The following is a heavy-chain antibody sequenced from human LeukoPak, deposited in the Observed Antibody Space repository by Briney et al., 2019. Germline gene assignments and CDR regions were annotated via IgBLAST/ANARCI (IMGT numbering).Heavy chain of an antibody. CDR1: GGSISSYY. V-gene: IGHV4-59*04. J-gene: IGHJ4*02. CDR2: IYYTGNT. Sequence: SETLSLTCTVSGGSISSYYWSWIRQPPGKRLEWIGSIYYTGNTYYNASLKSRVTISIDTSKNQISLRLTSVTATDTAMYYCARQTGSGLFTLPGGQGTLVTVSS. D-gene: IGHD3/OR15-3a*01. CDR3: ARQTGSGLFTLP.